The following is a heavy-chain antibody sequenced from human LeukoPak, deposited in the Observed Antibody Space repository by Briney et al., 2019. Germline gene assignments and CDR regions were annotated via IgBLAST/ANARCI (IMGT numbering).Heavy chain of an antibody. Sequence: SQTLSLTCTVSGGSISSGGYYWSWIRQHPGKGLEWIGYIYYSGSTYYNPSLKSRVTISVDTSKNQFSLKLSSVTAADTAVCYCARDRGRMVRGVIDYWGQGTLVTVSS. V-gene: IGHV4-31*03. D-gene: IGHD3-10*01. J-gene: IGHJ4*02. CDR1: GGSISSGGYY. CDR3: ARDRGRMVRGVIDY. CDR2: IYYSGST.